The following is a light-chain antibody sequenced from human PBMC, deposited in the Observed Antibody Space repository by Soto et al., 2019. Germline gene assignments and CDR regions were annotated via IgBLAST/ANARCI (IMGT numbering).Light chain of an antibody. CDR2: TAS. Sequence: EIVLTQSPATLSLSPGESATLSCRASQSISNYLAWYQQKPGQAPRLVIYTASSRATGIPAMFSGSGSGTDFSLTISSLEPEDFAVYYCQQRSTWPPWTFGQGTKVEIK. J-gene: IGKJ1*01. CDR1: QSISNY. CDR3: QQRSTWPPWT. V-gene: IGKV3-11*01.